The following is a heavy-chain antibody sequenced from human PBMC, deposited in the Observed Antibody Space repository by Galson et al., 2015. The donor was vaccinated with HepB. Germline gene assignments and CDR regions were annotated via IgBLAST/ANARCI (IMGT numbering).Heavy chain of an antibody. CDR2: ISYTGSYT. V-gene: IGHV3-30-3*01. D-gene: IGHD4-17*01. CDR3: VRPRGAGAGDYQNWYFDP. Sequence: SLRLSCAVSGFSFNHFPMHWVRQAPGKGLEWVAVISYTGSYTGYADFGRGRFTISRDNSRNALYLQMNSLRVDDTALYYCVRPRGAGAGDYQNWYFDPWGRGTLVTVSS. J-gene: IGHJ2*01. CDR1: GFSFNHFP.